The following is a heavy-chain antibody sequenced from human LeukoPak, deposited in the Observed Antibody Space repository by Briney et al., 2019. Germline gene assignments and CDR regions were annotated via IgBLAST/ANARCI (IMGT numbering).Heavy chain of an antibody. D-gene: IGHD6-13*01. Sequence: GGSLRLSCVASGFTFSSYVMSCVRQAPGKGLEWVSAISGSGGGTYYADSVKGRFTISRDNSKNTLYLQSNSLRAEDTAVYYCARRGAAGTYYFDYWGQGTLVTVSS. CDR3: ARRGAAGTYYFDY. CDR2: ISGSGGGT. CDR1: GFTFSSYV. V-gene: IGHV3-23*01. J-gene: IGHJ4*02.